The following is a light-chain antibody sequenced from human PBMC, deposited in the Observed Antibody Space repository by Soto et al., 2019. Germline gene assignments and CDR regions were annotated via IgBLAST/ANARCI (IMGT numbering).Light chain of an antibody. J-gene: IGLJ2*01. V-gene: IGLV2-14*03. CDR2: DVT. CDR1: SSDIGGYNF. Sequence: QSALTQPASVSGSPGQSITISCTGTSSDIGGYNFVSWYQQHPCKAPKLMFYDVTNRPSGVSNRFSGSKSGNTASLTISGLQAEDEAVYYCSSYTSTNTVVFGGGTKLTVL. CDR3: SSYTSTNTVV.